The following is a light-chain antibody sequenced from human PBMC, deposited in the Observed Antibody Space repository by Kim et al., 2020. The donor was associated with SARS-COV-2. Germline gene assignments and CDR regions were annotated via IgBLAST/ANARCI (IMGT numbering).Light chain of an antibody. Sequence: MHPEETAPLSCRASQSVRRNISWCLQKPGQAPRRLSYGVSTRATGISARNRGRGSGRQFTLTISSLQSEEFAVYFCQKYNYRPRTFGQGTKGEIK. CDR3: QKYNYRPRT. J-gene: IGKJ1*01. CDR1: QSVRRN. CDR2: GVS. V-gene: IGKV3-15*01.